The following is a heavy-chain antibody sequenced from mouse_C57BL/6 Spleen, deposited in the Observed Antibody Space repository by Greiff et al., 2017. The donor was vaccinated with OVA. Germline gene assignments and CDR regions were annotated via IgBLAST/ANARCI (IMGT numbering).Heavy chain of an antibody. Sequence: VQLVESGPELVKPGASVKISCKASGYAFSSSWMNWVKQRPGKGLEWIGRIYPGDGDTNYNGKFKGKATLTEDKSSSTAYMQLSSLTSEDSAVYFCAEGSYYFDYWGQGTTLTVSS. CDR1: GYAFSSSW. CDR3: AEGSYYFDY. V-gene: IGHV1-82*01. J-gene: IGHJ2*01. CDR2: IYPGDGDT.